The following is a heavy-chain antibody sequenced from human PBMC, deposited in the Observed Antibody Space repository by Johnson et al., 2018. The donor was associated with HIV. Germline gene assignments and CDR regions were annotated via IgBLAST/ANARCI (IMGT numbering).Heavy chain of an antibody. J-gene: IGHJ3*02. CDR1: GFTVSSNY. V-gene: IGHV3-66*02. Sequence: VQLVESGGGLIQPGGSLRLSCAASGFTVSSNYMSWVRQAPGKGLEWVSVLYSGGSTYYADSVKGRFTISRDNSKNTLYLQMGSLRAEDMAVYYCARSPRGWDLLGACDIWGQGTLITVSP. CDR3: ARSPRGWDLLGACDI. D-gene: IGHD1-26*01. CDR2: LYSGGST.